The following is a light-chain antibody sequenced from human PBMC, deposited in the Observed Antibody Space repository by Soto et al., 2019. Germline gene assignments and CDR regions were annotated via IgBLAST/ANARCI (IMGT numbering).Light chain of an antibody. V-gene: IGKV1-33*01. CDR2: DAY. Sequence: DIQMTQSPSSLSASVGDRVTITCQASQDITNYLNWYQQKPGKPPKLLINDAYNLETGVPSRFSGSGSGPHFTFTINSLQPEDFATYYCQQYDDLPITFGQGTRLDIK. CDR1: QDITNY. J-gene: IGKJ5*01. CDR3: QQYDDLPIT.